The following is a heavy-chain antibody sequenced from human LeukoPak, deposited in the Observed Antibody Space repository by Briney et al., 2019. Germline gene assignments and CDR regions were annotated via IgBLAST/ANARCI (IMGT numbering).Heavy chain of an antibody. CDR3: ASTPDSYGTLN. CDR1: GGTFSSYA. Sequence: SVKVSCKASGGTFSSYAISWVRQAPGQGLEWMGGITPIFGTANYAQKFQGRVTITADESTSTAYMELSSLRSEDTAVYYCASTPDSYGTLNWGQGTLVTVSS. CDR2: ITPIFGTA. D-gene: IGHD5-18*01. V-gene: IGHV1-69*13. J-gene: IGHJ4*02.